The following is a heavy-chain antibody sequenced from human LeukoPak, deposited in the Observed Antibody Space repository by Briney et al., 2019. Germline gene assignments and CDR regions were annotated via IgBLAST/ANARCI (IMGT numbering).Heavy chain of an antibody. CDR3: AKDRWRDGSSSFDN. Sequence: GASVKVSCKASGYTFTTYSINWVRQAPGQGLEWMGWISTYNGNSNYAQKLQGRVTMTTDTSTSTAYMELRSLRSDDTATYYCAKDRWRDGSSSFDNWGQGTLVTVSS. J-gene: IGHJ4*02. V-gene: IGHV1-18*01. CDR2: ISTYNGNS. D-gene: IGHD6-6*01. CDR1: GYTFTTYS.